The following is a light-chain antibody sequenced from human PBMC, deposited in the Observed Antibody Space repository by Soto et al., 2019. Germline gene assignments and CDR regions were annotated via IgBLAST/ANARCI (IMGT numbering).Light chain of an antibody. CDR1: QSVNNN. CDR3: QQYNNWPLLT. V-gene: IGKV3-15*01. J-gene: IGKJ4*01. Sequence: EIIVTQSPATLSVSPGERATLSCRASQSVNNNLAWYQQKPGQAPRLLIYGASTRATGIPARFGGSGYGTEFTLTISSLQSKDFAIYYCQQYNNWPLLTFGGGTKVEIK. CDR2: GAS.